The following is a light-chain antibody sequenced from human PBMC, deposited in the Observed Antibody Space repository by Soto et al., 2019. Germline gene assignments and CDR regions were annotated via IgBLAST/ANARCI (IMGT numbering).Light chain of an antibody. V-gene: IGKV1-6*01. Sequence: AIQLTQSPSSLAASLGDSVTITCRASQDIRTDLGWYQQKPGKAPKLLIYSASSLQSGVPSRFTGTASGTDFTLTISSLQPEDFETYYCLQDFNYPWTFGQGTKVDIK. J-gene: IGKJ1*01. CDR3: LQDFNYPWT. CDR1: QDIRTD. CDR2: SAS.